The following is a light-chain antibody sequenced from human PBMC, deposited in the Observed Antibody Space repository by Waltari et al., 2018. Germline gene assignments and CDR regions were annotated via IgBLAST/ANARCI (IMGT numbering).Light chain of an antibody. J-gene: IGLJ2*01. Sequence: SYFLTQPPSLSAAPGQPATIICSGDALGGKYVSWYQQRPGHSPLLVIFRDNKRPSGRPERSSAYTCRKTATPIISGTHTIDEADYYYQSWASTSSVFGAGTKLTVL. V-gene: IGLV3-1*01. CDR1: ALGGKY. CDR2: RDN. CDR3: QSWASTSSV.